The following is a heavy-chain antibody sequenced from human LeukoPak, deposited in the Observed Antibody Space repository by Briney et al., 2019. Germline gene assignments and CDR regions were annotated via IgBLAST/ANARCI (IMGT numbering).Heavy chain of an antibody. D-gene: IGHD6-19*01. J-gene: IGHJ4*02. CDR2: IWYDGSNK. CDR1: GFTFSSYG. Sequence: GRSLRLSCAASGFTFSSYGMHWVRQAPGKGLEWVAVIWYDGSNKYYADSVKGRFTISRDNSKNTLYLQMNSLRAEDTAVYYCAKDGQSSGWYPDYWGQGTLVTVSS. CDR3: AKDGQSSGWYPDY. V-gene: IGHV3-33*06.